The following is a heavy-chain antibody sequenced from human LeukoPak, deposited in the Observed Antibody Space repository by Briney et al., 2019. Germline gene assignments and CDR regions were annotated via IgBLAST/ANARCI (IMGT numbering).Heavy chain of an antibody. Sequence: GGSLRLSCAASGFTFSSYSMNWVSQAPGKGLEWVSYISSSSSTIYCADSVKGRFTISRDHAKNSLYLQMNSPRAEDTAVYYCARGVSSWDLGGQGTLVTVSS. CDR2: ISSSSSTI. D-gene: IGHD6-13*01. V-gene: IGHV3-48*04. CDR3: ARGVSSWDL. CDR1: GFTFSSYS. J-gene: IGHJ5*02.